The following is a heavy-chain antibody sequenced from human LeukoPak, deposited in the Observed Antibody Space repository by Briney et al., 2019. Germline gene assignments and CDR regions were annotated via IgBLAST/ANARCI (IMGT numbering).Heavy chain of an antibody. CDR3: ASGYMYGGDF. V-gene: IGHV3-48*03. CDR2: ISSSGSNT. D-gene: IGHD5-18*01. CDR1: GFTFSSYE. Sequence: GGSLRLSCAASGFTFSSYEMHWVRQAPGKGLEWVSHISSSGSNTHYTDSVKGRFTISRDNARNSLYMQMNSLRAEDTAVYYRASGYMYGGDFWGQGTLVTVSS. J-gene: IGHJ4*02.